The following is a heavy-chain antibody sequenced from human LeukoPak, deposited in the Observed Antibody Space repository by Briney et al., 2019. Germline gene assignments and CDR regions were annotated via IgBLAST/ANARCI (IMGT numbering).Heavy chain of an antibody. V-gene: IGHV4-39*01. J-gene: IGHJ4*02. CDR3: ATLGLWFGELSSPYYFDT. CDR1: SGSIWSSSYY. CDR2: NYARETA. D-gene: IGHD3-10*01. Sequence: SDTLSLTCTVASGSIWSSSYYWGWIRQPPGEGLEWIGNNYARETADYNPSLKSRSFIFVDRFKNQFSLKLRSVTAADTAVYYCATLGLWFGELSSPYYFDTWGQGVLVTVSS.